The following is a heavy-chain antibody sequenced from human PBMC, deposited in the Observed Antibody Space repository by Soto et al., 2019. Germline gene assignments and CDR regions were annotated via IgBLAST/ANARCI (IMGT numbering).Heavy chain of an antibody. CDR1: GGSFSGYY. Sequence: SETLSLTCAVSGGSFSGYYWGRVRQPPGKGLEWVGEINYSGSTNYNPSLKRRVTISVDTSKNQVSLKVTSVTAADTAMYYCARRNYFYALDVWGKGTTVTVSS. J-gene: IGHJ6*04. CDR2: INYSGST. V-gene: IGHV4-34*01. CDR3: ARRNYFYALDV.